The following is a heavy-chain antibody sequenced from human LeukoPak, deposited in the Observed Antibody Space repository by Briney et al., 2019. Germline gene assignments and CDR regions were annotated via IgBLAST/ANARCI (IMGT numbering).Heavy chain of an antibody. CDR2: INPNSGGT. J-gene: IGHJ4*02. CDR1: GYTFTGYY. D-gene: IGHD6-19*01. CDR3: ARXXGYSXGWYLNY. V-gene: IGHV1-2*02. Sequence: ASVRVSCKASGYTFTGYYMHWVRQAPGQGGEGRGWINPNSGGTNYAQKFQGRVTMTRDTSISTAYMELSRLRSDDPAVYYCARXXGYSXGWYLNYWGQGTLVTVSS.